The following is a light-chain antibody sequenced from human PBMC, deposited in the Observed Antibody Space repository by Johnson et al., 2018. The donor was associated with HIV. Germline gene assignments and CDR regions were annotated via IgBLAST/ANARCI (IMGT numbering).Light chain of an antibody. CDR3: GTWDSSLSRYV. V-gene: IGLV1-51*02. J-gene: IGLJ1*01. Sequence: QSVLTQPPSVSAAPGQKVTISCSGSSSNIGNNYVSWYQQLPGTAPKLLIYENNKRPSGIPDRFPGSKSGTSATLGITGPQTGDEADYYCGTWDSSLSRYVFDTWTKVTVL. CDR1: SSNIGNNY. CDR2: ENN.